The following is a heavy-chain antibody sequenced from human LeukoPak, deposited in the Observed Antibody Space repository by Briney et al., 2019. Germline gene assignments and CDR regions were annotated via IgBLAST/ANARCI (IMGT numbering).Heavy chain of an antibody. Sequence: GGSLRLSCAASRFTFSSYGMHWVRQAPGKGLEWVAVISYDGSNKYYTDSVKGRFTISRDNSKNTLYLQMNSLRAEDTAVYYCAKRIAVAGTIGAFDYWGQGTLVTVSS. V-gene: IGHV3-30*18. CDR3: AKRIAVAGTIGAFDY. J-gene: IGHJ4*02. D-gene: IGHD6-19*01. CDR1: RFTFSSYG. CDR2: ISYDGSNK.